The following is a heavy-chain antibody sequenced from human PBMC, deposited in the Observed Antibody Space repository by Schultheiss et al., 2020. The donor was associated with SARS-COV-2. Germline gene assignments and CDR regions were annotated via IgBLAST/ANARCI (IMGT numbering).Heavy chain of an antibody. Sequence: ASVKVSCKASGYTFTSYGISWVRQAPGQGLEWMGWISAYNGNTNYAQKLQGRVTMTTDTSTSTAYMELRSLKYEDTAVYYCARDEQLYGMDVWGQGTTVTVSS. D-gene: IGHD1-1*01. CDR3: ARDEQLYGMDV. V-gene: IGHV1-18*01. CDR1: GYTFTSYG. CDR2: ISAYNGNT. J-gene: IGHJ6*02.